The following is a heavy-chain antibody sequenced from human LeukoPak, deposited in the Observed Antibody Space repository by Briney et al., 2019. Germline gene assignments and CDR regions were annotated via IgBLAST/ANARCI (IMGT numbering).Heavy chain of an antibody. J-gene: IGHJ6*03. CDR3: ARVATGSGYYYYMDV. D-gene: IGHD3-10*01. V-gene: IGHV3-53*01. Sequence: GGSLRLSCAASGFTVSSNYMSWVRQAPGKGLEWVSVIYSGGSTYYADSVKGRFTISRDNPKNTLYLQMNSLRAEDTAVYYCARVATGSGYYYYMDVWGKGTPVTVSS. CDR1: GFTVSSNY. CDR2: IYSGGST.